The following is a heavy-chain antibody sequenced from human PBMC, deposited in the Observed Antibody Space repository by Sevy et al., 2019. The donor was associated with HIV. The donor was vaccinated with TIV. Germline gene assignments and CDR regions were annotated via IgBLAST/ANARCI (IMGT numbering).Heavy chain of an antibody. CDR2: ISYDGSNK. CDR1: GYTFSSYG. V-gene: IGHV3-33*06. Sequence: GGSLRLSCAASGYTFSSYGMHWVRQAPGKGLEWVAVISYDGSNKYYADSVKGRFTISRDNSKNTLYLQMNSLRAEDTAVYYCAKDQFITMVRGVTTRSGFDIWRQGTMVTVSS. D-gene: IGHD3-10*01. CDR3: AKDQFITMVRGVTTRSGFDI. J-gene: IGHJ3*02.